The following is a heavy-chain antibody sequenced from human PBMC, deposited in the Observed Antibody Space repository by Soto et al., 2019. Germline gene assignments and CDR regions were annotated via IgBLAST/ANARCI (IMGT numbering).Heavy chain of an antibody. CDR1: GVTFGDYG. J-gene: IGHJ6*02. V-gene: IGHV3-30*18. D-gene: IGHD5-18*01. CDR2: ISYDGSNK. Sequence: RLWYAAAGVTFGDYGMHWVSKAPGKGLEWVAVISYDGSNKYYADSVKGRFTISRDNSKNTLYLQMNSLRAEDTAVYYCAKDVRRPVTLSNYYYYGMDVWGQGTTVTVPS. CDR3: AKDVRRPVTLSNYYYYGMDV.